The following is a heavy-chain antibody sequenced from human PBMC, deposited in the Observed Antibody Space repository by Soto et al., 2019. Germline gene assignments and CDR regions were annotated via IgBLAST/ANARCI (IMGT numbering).Heavy chain of an antibody. J-gene: IGHJ4*02. CDR3: AKETVEYYFDY. CDR2: ISYDGSNK. Sequence: QVQLVESGGGVVQPGRSLRLSCAASGFTFSIYGMHWVRQAPGKGLEWVAVISYDGSNKYYADSVKGLFTIYRDNSKNTLYLQMNSLRGEDTAVYYCAKETVEYYFDYWGQGTLVTVSS. V-gene: IGHV3-30*18. CDR1: GFTFSIYG. D-gene: IGHD3-3*01.